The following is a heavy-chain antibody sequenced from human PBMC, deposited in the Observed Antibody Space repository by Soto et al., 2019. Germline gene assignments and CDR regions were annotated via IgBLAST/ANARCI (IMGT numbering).Heavy chain of an antibody. CDR1: GDSISSNYW. J-gene: IGHJ4*02. V-gene: IGHV4-4*02. CDR3: ARHLLYSGTYSI. CDR2: INYSGSA. Sequence: SETLSLTCAVSGDSISSNYWWSWVRQPPGKGLEWVGYINYSGSANYNPSLKSRVTMSVDTSKNQFSLRLSSVTAADTAMYYCARHLLYSGTYSIWGQGSLVTVSS. D-gene: IGHD1-26*01.